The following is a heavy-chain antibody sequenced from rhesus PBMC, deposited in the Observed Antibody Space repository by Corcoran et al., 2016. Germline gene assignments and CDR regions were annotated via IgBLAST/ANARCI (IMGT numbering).Heavy chain of an antibody. D-gene: IGHD2-21*01. V-gene: IGHV3-136*01. CDR1: GFTFSGYD. J-gene: IGHJ1*01. CDR2: IRYTGKTI. Sequence: EVQLVESGGGLVQPGGSLRLSCAASGFTFSGYDMNWVRQAPGKGLEWFSFIRYTGKTIYYADSVKGRFIISRDNAKNSLFLQMSSLRAEDTAVYYCTRETSGFEFWGQGALVTVSS. CDR3: TRETSGFEF.